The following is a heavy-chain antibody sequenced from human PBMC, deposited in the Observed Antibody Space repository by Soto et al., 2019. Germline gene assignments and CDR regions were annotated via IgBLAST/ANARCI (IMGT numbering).Heavy chain of an antibody. V-gene: IGHV3-23*01. Sequence: EVQLLESGGGLVQPGGSLRLSCAASGFTFSSYAMSWVRQAPGKGLEWVSAISGSGGSTYYADSVKGRFTISRDNSKNKLYLQMNSLRAEDTAVYYCAKVYDSSGYYYEDAFDIWGQGTMVTVSS. D-gene: IGHD3-22*01. CDR3: AKVYDSSGYYYEDAFDI. CDR1: GFTFSSYA. J-gene: IGHJ3*02. CDR2: ISGSGGST.